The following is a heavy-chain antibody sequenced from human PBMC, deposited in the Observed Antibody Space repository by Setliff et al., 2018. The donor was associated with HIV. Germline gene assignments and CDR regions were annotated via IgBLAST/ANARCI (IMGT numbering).Heavy chain of an antibody. J-gene: IGHJ5*01. CDR1: GGSIRSHY. D-gene: IGHD2-21*01. CDR3: ARDFEASYCGGDCYSGWFDS. CDR2: IHYRGST. V-gene: IGHV4-59*11. Sequence: PSETLSLTCTVSGGSIRSHYWNWIRQSPGKGLEWIGYIHYRGSTNYNPSLKSRVIISVDMSENLFSLKLTSVTAADTAVYYCARDFEASYCGGDCYSGWFDSWGQGILVTVSS.